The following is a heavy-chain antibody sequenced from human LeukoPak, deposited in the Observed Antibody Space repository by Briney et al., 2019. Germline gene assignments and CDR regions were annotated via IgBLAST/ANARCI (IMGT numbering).Heavy chain of an antibody. Sequence: GGSLRLSCAASGFTFSRYWMTWVRQAPGKGLEWLAIINQDGSEKYYVDSVKGRFTISRDIAKNSLYLQMDSLRVDDTAVYYCAMGSGWIPDNWGQGTLVTVSS. D-gene: IGHD6-19*01. CDR1: GFTFSRYW. CDR2: INQDGSEK. CDR3: AMGSGWIPDN. J-gene: IGHJ4*02. V-gene: IGHV3-7*01.